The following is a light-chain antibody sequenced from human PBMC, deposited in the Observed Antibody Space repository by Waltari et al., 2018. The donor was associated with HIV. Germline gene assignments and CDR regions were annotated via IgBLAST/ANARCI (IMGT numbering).Light chain of an antibody. J-gene: IGKJ2*01. CDR3: QQYGGSPYT. V-gene: IGKV3-20*01. CDR1: QNVGNNY. CDR2: AAS. Sequence: EIVLTQSPDTLSLSPGERATLSCRASQNVGNNYLAWFQHRPVQPPRLLIYAASARAAGIPDRFRGSGSGTHFTLSTNKLEPEDFAMYYCQQYGGSPYTFGQGT.